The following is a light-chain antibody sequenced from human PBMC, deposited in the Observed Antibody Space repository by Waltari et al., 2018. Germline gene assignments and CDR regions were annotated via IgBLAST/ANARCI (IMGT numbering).Light chain of an antibody. CDR1: QSVSSY. Sequence: EVVLTQSPATLSLSPGERATLSCRASQSVSSYLVWYQQKADQAPRLLIYDASKRATGIPARFSGSGSGTDFTLTISSLEPEDFAIYYCQKRGDWPITFGQGTRLETK. V-gene: IGKV3-11*01. CDR3: QKRGDWPIT. J-gene: IGKJ5*01. CDR2: DAS.